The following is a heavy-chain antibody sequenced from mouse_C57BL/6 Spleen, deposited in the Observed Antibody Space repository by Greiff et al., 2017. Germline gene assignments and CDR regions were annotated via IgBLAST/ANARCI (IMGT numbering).Heavy chain of an antibody. Sequence: VQLQQSGAELVRPGSSVKLSCKASGYTFTSYWMHWVKQRPIQGLEWIGNIDPSDSETHYNQKFKDKATLTVDKSSSTAYMQLSSLTSEDSAVYYCAKSGDGYYYFDYWGQGTTLTVSS. D-gene: IGHD2-3*01. CDR3: AKSGDGYYYFDY. CDR1: GYTFTSYW. J-gene: IGHJ2*01. CDR2: IDPSDSET. V-gene: IGHV1-52*01.